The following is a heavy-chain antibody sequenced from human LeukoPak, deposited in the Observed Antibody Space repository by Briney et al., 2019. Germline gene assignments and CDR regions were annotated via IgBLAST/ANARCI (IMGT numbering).Heavy chain of an antibody. CDR2: KYYSGNI. Sequence: SETLSLTCTVSGGSISSSSYYWGWIRQPPGKGLEWIGSKYYSGNIFYNPSLESRVTISVDTSKNQFSLILTSVIAADTAVYYCARGYDSSGHPFEYWGQGTPVTVSS. D-gene: IGHD3-22*01. CDR1: GGSISSSSYY. J-gene: IGHJ4*02. V-gene: IGHV4-39*01. CDR3: ARGYDSSGHPFEY.